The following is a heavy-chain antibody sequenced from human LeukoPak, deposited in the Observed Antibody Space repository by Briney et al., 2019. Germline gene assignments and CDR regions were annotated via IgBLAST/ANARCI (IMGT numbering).Heavy chain of an antibody. CDR2: INPSGGST. J-gene: IGHJ4*02. D-gene: IGHD3-9*01. V-gene: IGHV1-46*01. CDR3: ARARDYDILTRAYYFDY. CDR1: GYTFTSYY. Sequence: ASVKVSRKASGYTFTSYYMHWVRQAPGQGLEWMGIINPSGGSTSYAQKFQGRVTMTRDTSTSAVYMELSSLRSEDTAVYYCARARDYDILTRAYYFDYWGQGTLVTVSS.